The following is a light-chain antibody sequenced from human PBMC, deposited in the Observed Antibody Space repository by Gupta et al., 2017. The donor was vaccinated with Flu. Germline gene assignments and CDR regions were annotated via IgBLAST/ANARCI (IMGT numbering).Light chain of an antibody. CDR2: EVS. Sequence: QSALTQPVSVSGSPGQSITISCTGTSSDVGGYNFVSWYQQHPGQAPKLMIYEVSNRPSGVAHRLSGSKSGNTASLTIAGLQAEDEADYYCRSDTRSSTLVVFGGGTKLTVL. J-gene: IGLJ2*01. V-gene: IGLV2-14*01. CDR3: RSDTRSSTLVV. CDR1: SSDVGGYNF.